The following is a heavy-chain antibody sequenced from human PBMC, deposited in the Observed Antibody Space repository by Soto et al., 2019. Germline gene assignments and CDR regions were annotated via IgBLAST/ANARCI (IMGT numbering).Heavy chain of an antibody. V-gene: IGHV4-59*01. Sequence: SETLSLTCTVSGGSISSYYWSWIRQPPGKGLEWIGYIYYSGSTNYNPSLKSRVTISVDTSKNQFSLKLSSVTAADTAVYYCARVGTMVRGVIKFDPWGQGTLVTVSS. D-gene: IGHD3-10*01. J-gene: IGHJ5*02. CDR2: IYYSGST. CDR1: GGSISSYY. CDR3: ARVGTMVRGVIKFDP.